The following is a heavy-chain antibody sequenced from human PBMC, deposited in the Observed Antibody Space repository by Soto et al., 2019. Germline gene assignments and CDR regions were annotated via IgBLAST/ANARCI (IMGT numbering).Heavy chain of an antibody. D-gene: IGHD5-12*01. CDR1: GFTFSSYG. Sequence: QVQLVESGGGVVQPGRSLRLSCAASGFTFSSYGMHCVRQAPGKGLEWVAVIWYDGSNKYYADSVKGRFTISRDNSKNTLYLQMNSLRAEDTAVYYCARVTGSGYNNYFDYWGQGTLVTVSS. CDR2: IWYDGSNK. CDR3: ARVTGSGYNNYFDY. J-gene: IGHJ4*02. V-gene: IGHV3-33*01.